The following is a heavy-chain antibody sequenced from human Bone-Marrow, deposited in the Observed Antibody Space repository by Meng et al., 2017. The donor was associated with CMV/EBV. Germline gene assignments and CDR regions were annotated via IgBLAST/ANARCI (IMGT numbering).Heavy chain of an antibody. CDR1: GYTFTSYG. CDR2: MNPNSGNT. V-gene: IGHV1-8*02. Sequence: ASVKVSCKASGYTFTSYGISWVRQAPGQGLEWMGWMNPNSGNTGYAQKFQGRVTLTRVTSISTAYMELSSLTSDDTAVYYCARGVRYCSGDTCYYFDHWGQGTQVTVSS. J-gene: IGHJ4*02. D-gene: IGHD2-15*01. CDR3: ARGVRYCSGDTCYYFDH.